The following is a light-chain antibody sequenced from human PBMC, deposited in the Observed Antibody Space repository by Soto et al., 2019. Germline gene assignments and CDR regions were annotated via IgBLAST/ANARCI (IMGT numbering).Light chain of an antibody. CDR3: QQYGSSPLIT. CDR1: QSVSSSY. J-gene: IGKJ5*01. V-gene: IGKV3-20*01. Sequence: EIVLTQSPGTLSLSPGERATLSCRASQSVSSSYLAWYQQKPGQAPRLLIDGASSRATGIPDRFGGSGSGTDFTLTISRLEPEDFAVYYCQQYGSSPLITFGQGTRLEIK. CDR2: GAS.